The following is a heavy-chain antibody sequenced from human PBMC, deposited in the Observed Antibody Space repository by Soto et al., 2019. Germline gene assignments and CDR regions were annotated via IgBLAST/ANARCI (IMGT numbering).Heavy chain of an antibody. V-gene: IGHV5-51*01. Sequence: GESLKISCKGSGYSFTSYWIGWVGQMPGKGLEWMGIIYPGDSDTRYSPSFQGQVTISADKSISTAYLQWSSLKASDTAMYYCARRVSVGFDGMDVWGQGTTVTVSS. CDR1: GYSFTSYW. CDR2: IYPGDSDT. J-gene: IGHJ6*02. D-gene: IGHD3-10*01. CDR3: ARRVSVGFDGMDV.